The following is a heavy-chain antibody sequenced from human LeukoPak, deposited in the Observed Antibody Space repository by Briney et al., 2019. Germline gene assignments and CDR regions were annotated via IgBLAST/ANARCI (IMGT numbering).Heavy chain of an antibody. J-gene: IGHJ4*02. CDR1: GFTFSSYA. CDR2: ISGSGGST. Sequence: PGGSLRLSCAASGFTFSSYAMSWVRQAPGEGLEWVSAISGSGGSTYYADSVKGRFTISRDNSKNTLYLQMNSLRAEDTAVYYCAKVRRGYYDSSGPFDYWGQGTLVTVSS. D-gene: IGHD3-22*01. CDR3: AKVRRGYYDSSGPFDY. V-gene: IGHV3-23*01.